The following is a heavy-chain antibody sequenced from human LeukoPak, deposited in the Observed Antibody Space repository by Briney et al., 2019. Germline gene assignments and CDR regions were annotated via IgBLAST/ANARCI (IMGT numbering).Heavy chain of an antibody. J-gene: IGHJ2*01. D-gene: IGHD3-3*02. V-gene: IGHV3-53*01. Sequence: GGSLTLSCAASGFSVSLNYMNWVRQAPGKGLEWVSILYSGSDTYYADSVKGRFTISRDSSKDMLFLHMNSLRAEDTAVYYCARVGDHFHWYLDLWGRGTLVTVSS. CDR2: LYSGSDT. CDR3: ARVGDHFHWYLDL. CDR1: GFSVSLNY.